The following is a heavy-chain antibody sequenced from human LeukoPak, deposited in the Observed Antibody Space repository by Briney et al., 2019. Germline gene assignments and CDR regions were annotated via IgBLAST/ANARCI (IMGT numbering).Heavy chain of an antibody. CDR3: AKDDPPIAGAFDI. D-gene: IGHD6-13*01. CDR1: GFDFSSNW. Sequence: GRSLRLSCAASGFDFSSNWMHWVRQAPGKGLEWVAVISYDGSNKYYADSVKGRFTISRDNSKNTLYLQMNSLRAEDTAVYYCAKDDPPIAGAFDIWGQGTMVTVSS. J-gene: IGHJ3*02. CDR2: ISYDGSNK. V-gene: IGHV3-30*18.